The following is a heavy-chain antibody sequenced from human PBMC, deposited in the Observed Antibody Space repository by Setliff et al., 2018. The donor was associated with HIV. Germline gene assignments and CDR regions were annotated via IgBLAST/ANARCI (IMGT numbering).Heavy chain of an antibody. CDR1: NYTFTSFG. Sequence: ASVKVSCKASNYTFTSFGISWVRQAPGQGLEWMGWVSAYNGDTTYAPRLQGRVTMTTDTATNTAYMELRSLTSDDTAIYFCARDRYCSGASCPSFPFDYWGQGTLVTVSS. D-gene: IGHD2-15*01. CDR2: VSAYNGDT. J-gene: IGHJ4*02. V-gene: IGHV1-18*01. CDR3: ARDRYCSGASCPSFPFDY.